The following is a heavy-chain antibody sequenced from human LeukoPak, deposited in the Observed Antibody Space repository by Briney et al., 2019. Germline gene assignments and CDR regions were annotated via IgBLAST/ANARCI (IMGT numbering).Heavy chain of an antibody. J-gene: IGHJ4*02. D-gene: IGHD6-13*01. CDR2: IYHSGST. Sequence: SETLSLTCTVSGYSISSGYYWGWIRQPPGKGLEWIGSIYHSGSTYYNPSLKSRVTISVDTSKNQFSLKLSSVTAADTAVYYCARSQVYSGSLIDYWGQGTLVTVSS. V-gene: IGHV4-38-2*02. CDR1: GYSISSGYY. CDR3: ARSQVYSGSLIDY.